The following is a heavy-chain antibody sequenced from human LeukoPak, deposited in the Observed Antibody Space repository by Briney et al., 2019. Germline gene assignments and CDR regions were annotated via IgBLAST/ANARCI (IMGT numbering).Heavy chain of an antibody. CDR1: GFTFSSYG. Sequence: GRSLRLSCAASGFTFSSYGMHWVRQAPGKGLEWVAVISYDGGNEYYADSVKGRFTISRDNSKNTLYLQMNSLRAEDTAVYYCAKEMTTVTTFSLDYWGQGTLVTVSS. CDR3: AKEMTTVTTFSLDY. D-gene: IGHD4-17*01. J-gene: IGHJ4*02. CDR2: ISYDGGNE. V-gene: IGHV3-30*18.